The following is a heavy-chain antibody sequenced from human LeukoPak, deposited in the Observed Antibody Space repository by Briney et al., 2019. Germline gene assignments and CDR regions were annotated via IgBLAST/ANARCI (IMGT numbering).Heavy chain of an antibody. CDR2: ISYDGSNK. Sequence: PGRSLRLSCAASGFTFSSYAMHWVRQAPGKGLEWVAVISYDGSNKYYADSVKGRFTISRDNSKNTLYLQMNSLRAEDTAVYYCARDAGYCSGGSCYGGYYYYGMDVWGQGTTVTVSS. CDR1: GFTFSSYA. CDR3: ARDAGYCSGGSCYGGYYYYGMDV. J-gene: IGHJ6*02. V-gene: IGHV3-30-3*01. D-gene: IGHD2-15*01.